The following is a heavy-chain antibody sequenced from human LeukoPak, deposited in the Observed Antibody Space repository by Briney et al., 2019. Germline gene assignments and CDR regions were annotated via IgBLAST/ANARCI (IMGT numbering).Heavy chain of an antibody. CDR1: GGSFSGYY. CDR2: INHSGST. V-gene: IGHV4-34*01. CDR3: ARRSKSRRVLRYFDWFGAFDI. Sequence: SETLSLTCAVYGGSFSGYYWSWIRQPPGKGLEWIGEINHSGSTNYNPSLKSRVTISVDTSKNQFSLKLSSVTAADTAVYYCARRSKSRRVLRYFDWFGAFDIWGQGTLVTVSS. D-gene: IGHD3-9*01. J-gene: IGHJ4*02.